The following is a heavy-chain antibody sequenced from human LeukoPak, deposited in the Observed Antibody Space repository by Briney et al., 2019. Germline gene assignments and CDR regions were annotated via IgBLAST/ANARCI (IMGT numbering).Heavy chain of an antibody. J-gene: IGHJ5*02. CDR3: ARDTSGNWFDP. Sequence: ASVKVSCKASGYTFTGYYMYWVRQAPGQGLEWMGWINPNSGGTNYAQKFQGRVTMTRDTSNSTAYMELSRVRSDDTAVYYWARDTSGNWFDPWGQGTLVTVSS. CDR1: GYTFTGYY. V-gene: IGHV1-2*02. CDR2: INPNSGGT.